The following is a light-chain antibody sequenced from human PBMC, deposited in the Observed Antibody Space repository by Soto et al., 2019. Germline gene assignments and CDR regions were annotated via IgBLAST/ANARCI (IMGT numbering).Light chain of an antibody. V-gene: IGKV1-33*01. CDR3: QQYGNLPT. CDR2: DAS. J-gene: IGKJ4*01. CDR1: QDISNY. Sequence: DIQMTQSPSSLSASVGDRVTITCQASQDISNYLNWYQQKPGKASKLLIYDASNLETGVPSRFSGSGSGTDFTFTISSLQPEDIATYYCQQYGNLPTFGGGTKVDIK.